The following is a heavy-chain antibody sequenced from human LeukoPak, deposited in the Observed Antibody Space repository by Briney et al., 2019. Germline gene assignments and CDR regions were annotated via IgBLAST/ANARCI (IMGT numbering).Heavy chain of an antibody. CDR3: AREAIAAAGTVPRGYYYYGMDV. CDR1: GYSISSGYY. CDR2: IYHSGST. D-gene: IGHD6-13*01. V-gene: IGHV4-38-2*02. Sequence: SETLSLTCAVSGYSISSGYYWGWIRQPPGKGLEWIGSIYHSGSTYYNPSLKSRVTISVDTSKNQFFLKLSSVTAADTAVYYCAREAIAAAGTVPRGYYYYGMDVWGKGTTVTVSS. J-gene: IGHJ6*04.